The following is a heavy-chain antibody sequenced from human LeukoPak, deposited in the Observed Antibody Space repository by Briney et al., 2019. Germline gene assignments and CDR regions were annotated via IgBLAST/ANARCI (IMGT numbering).Heavy chain of an antibody. V-gene: IGHV3-9*01. J-gene: IGHJ4*02. CDR1: GFTFDDYA. CDR2: ISWNSGSI. Sequence: PGGSLRLSCAASGFTFDDYAMHWVRQAPGKGLEWVSGISWNSGSIGYADSVKGRFTISRDNAKNSLYLQMNSLRAEDTALYYCAMEGRWLRFYALDYWGQGTLVTVSS. D-gene: IGHD5-12*01. CDR3: AMEGRWLRFYALDY.